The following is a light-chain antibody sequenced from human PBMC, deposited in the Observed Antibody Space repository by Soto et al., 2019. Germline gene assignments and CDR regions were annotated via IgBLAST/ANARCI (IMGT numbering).Light chain of an antibody. V-gene: IGLV2-11*01. CDR2: DVN. Sequence: QSALTQPRSVSGSPGQSVTISCTGTSSDVGAYNYVSWYQQEPGKAPKLMIYDVNDRPSGVPDRFSGSKSGKTATLTISGLQAEDETDYFCCSDAGSYFWVFGGGTQLTVL. J-gene: IGLJ7*01. CDR1: SSDVGAYNY. CDR3: CSDAGSYFWV.